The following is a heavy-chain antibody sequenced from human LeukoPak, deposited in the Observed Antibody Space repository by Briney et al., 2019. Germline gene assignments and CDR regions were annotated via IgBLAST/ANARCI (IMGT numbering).Heavy chain of an antibody. V-gene: IGHV1-2*02. Sequence: GASVKVSRKAAGYTFTGYYMHCVRQARGQGLEWMGWINPNSGGTNYAQKFQGRVTITRDTSISTAYMELSRLRSDDTAVQYCASGGSRHERLRPFDYWGQRALVTVPP. CDR1: GYTFTGYY. J-gene: IGHJ4*02. CDR2: INPNSGGT. D-gene: IGHD3-16*01. CDR3: ASGGSRHERLRPFDY.